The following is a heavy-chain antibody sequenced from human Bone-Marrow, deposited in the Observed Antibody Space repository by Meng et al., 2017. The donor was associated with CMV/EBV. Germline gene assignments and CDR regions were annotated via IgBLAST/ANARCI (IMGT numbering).Heavy chain of an antibody. Sequence: ASVKVSCKASGYTFTGYYMHWVRQAPGQGLEWMGWINPNSGGTNYAQKFQGRVTMTRDTSISTAYMELSRLRSDDTAVYYCATENEYSSSYPVGYYYYGMDVWGQGTTVTVS. CDR1: GYTFTGYY. D-gene: IGHD6-6*01. V-gene: IGHV1-2*02. CDR2: INPNSGGT. J-gene: IGHJ6*02. CDR3: ATENEYSSSYPVGYYYYGMDV.